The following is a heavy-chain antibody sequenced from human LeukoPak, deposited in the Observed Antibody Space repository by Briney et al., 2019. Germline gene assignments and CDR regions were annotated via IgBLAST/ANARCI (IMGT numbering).Heavy chain of an antibody. Sequence: SVKVSCKASGGTFISYAISWVRHAPGHGLEWMGRIIPIFGTANYAQKFQGRVTITTDESTSTAYMELSSLRSEDTDVYYCEWDDRVVTPFAFDIWGQRTMVTVSS. D-gene: IGHD4-23*01. V-gene: IGHV1-69*05. J-gene: IGHJ3*02. CDR2: IIPIFGTA. CDR3: EWDDRVVTPFAFDI. CDR1: GGTFISYA.